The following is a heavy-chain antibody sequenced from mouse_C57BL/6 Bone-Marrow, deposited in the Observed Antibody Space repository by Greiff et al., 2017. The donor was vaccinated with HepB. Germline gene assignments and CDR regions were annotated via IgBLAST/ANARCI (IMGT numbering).Heavy chain of an antibody. CDR2: INPGSGGT. CDR1: GYAFTNYL. Sequence: VQLQQSGAELVRPGTSVKVSCKASGYAFTNYLIEWVKQRPGQGLEWIGVINPGSGGTNYNEKFKGKATLTADKSSSTAYMQLSSLTSADSAVYFCAREGIYYAYDLYAMDYWGQGTSVTVSS. J-gene: IGHJ4*01. D-gene: IGHD2-2*01. CDR3: AREGIYYAYDLYAMDY. V-gene: IGHV1-54*01.